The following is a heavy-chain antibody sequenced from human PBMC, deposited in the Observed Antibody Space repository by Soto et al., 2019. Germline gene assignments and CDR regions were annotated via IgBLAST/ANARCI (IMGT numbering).Heavy chain of an antibody. CDR2: ISYDGSNK. CDR1: GFTFSSYG. V-gene: IGHV3-30*18. Sequence: PGGSLRLSCAASGFTFSSYGMHWVRQAPGKGLEWVAVISYDGSNKYYADSVKGRFTISRDNSKNTLYLRMNSLRAEDTAVYYCAKDFFSYYYDSSGYPAPLGYWGQGTLVTVSS. D-gene: IGHD3-22*01. CDR3: AKDFFSYYYDSSGYPAPLGY. J-gene: IGHJ4*02.